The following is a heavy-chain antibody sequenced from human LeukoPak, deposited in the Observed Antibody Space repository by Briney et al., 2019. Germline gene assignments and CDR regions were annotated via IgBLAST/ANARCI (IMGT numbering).Heavy chain of an antibody. CDR1: GESFSGFY. D-gene: IGHD3-22*01. V-gene: IGHV4-34*01. CDR3: ARRAYYYDSSGYYDAFDI. CDR2: INHSESS. J-gene: IGHJ3*02. Sequence: SETLSLTCAVYGESFSGFYWSWIRQSPGKGLEWIAEINHSESSNYNPSLKSRVTISVDTSKNQFSLKLSSVTAADTAVYYCARRAYYYDSSGYYDAFDIWGQGTMVTVSS.